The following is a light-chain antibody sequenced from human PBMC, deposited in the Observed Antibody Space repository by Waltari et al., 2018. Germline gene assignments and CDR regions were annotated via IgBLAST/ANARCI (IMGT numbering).Light chain of an antibody. Sequence: EIVLTQSPATLSLSPGERATLSCRASQSVGSYLAWYQQKPGQVPRLLIYDASSRATGVPARFSGSGSGTEFTRTISSLEPEDFAVYYCQQRNIWPNTFGQGTKLEIK. CDR3: QQRNIWPNT. V-gene: IGKV3-11*01. CDR2: DAS. J-gene: IGKJ2*01. CDR1: QSVGSY.